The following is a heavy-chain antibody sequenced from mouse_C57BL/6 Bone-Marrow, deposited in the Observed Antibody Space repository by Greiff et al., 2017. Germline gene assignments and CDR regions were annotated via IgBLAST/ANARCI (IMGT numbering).Heavy chain of an antibody. CDR2: IDPSDSHT. CDR3: ARKDWDDYAMDY. V-gene: IGHV1-69*01. J-gene: IGHJ4*01. CDR1: GYTFTSYW. D-gene: IGHD4-1*01. Sequence: VQLQQPGAELVMPGASVKLSCKASGYTFTSYWMHWVKQRPGQGLEWIGEIDPSDSHTNYNQKFKGKSTLTVDKSSSTAYMQLSSLTSEASAVYCCARKDWDDYAMDYWGQGTSVTVSS.